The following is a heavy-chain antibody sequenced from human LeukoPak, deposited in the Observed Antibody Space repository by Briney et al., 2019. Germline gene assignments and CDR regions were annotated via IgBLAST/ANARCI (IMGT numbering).Heavy chain of an antibody. CDR2: INPSGGST. Sequence: ASVKVSCKASGYTFTSCYMHWVRQAPGQGLEWMGIINPSGGSTSYAQKFQGRVTMTRDTSTSTVYMELSSLRSEDTAVYYCARDTHIVVVTTSGAFDIWGQGTMVTVSS. V-gene: IGHV1-46*01. CDR3: ARDTHIVVVTTSGAFDI. D-gene: IGHD2-21*02. J-gene: IGHJ3*02. CDR1: GYTFTSCY.